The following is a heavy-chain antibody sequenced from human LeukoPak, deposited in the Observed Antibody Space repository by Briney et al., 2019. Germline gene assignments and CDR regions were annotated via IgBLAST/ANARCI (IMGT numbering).Heavy chain of an antibody. D-gene: IGHD3-10*01. V-gene: IGHV1-69*06. CDR3: ARGDNGYGSGSYRRYFDY. Sequence: SGNVSCKVSGRTLTSYSISWVRHPPGRGLEWMGWIIPIFGTANYAQKFQGRVTITADKPPSTAYMELSSLRSEDTAVYYSARGDNGYGSGSYRRYFDYWGQGTLVTVSS. J-gene: IGHJ4*02. CDR2: IIPIFGTA. CDR1: GRTLTSYS.